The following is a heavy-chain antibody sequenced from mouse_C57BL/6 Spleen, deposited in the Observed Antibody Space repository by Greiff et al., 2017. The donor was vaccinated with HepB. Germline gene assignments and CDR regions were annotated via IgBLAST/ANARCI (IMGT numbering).Heavy chain of an antibody. Sequence: QVQLHQSGAELVKPGASVKMSCKASGYTFTSYWITWVKQRPGQGLEWIGDIYPGSGSTNYNEKFKSKATLTGDTSSSTAYMQLSSLTSEDSAVYYCARRIDYDGDYWGQGTTLTVSS. CDR1: GYTFTSYW. CDR3: ARRIDYDGDY. CDR2: IYPGSGST. J-gene: IGHJ2*01. D-gene: IGHD2-4*01. V-gene: IGHV1-55*01.